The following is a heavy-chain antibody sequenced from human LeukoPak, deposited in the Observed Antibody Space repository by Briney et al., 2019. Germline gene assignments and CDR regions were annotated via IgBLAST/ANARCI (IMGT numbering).Heavy chain of an antibody. V-gene: IGHV4-34*01. D-gene: IGHD3-22*01. J-gene: IGHJ4*02. Sequence: SETLSLTCAVYGGSFSGYYWSWIRQPPGKGLEWIGGINHSGSTNYNPSLKSRVTISVDTSKNQFSLKLSSVTAADTAVYYCARETIAYYYDSSGSPFDYWGQGTLVTVSS. CDR3: ARETIAYYYDSSGSPFDY. CDR2: INHSGST. CDR1: GGSFSGYY.